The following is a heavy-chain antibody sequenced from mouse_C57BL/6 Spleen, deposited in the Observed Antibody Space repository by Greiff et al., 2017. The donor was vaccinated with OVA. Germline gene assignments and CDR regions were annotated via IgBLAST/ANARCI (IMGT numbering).Heavy chain of an antibody. Sequence: QVQLQQSGPELVKPGASVKISCKASGYAFSSSWMNWVKQRPGKGLEWIGRIYPGDGDPNYNGKFKGTATLTADKSSSTAYMQLSSLTSEDSAVYCCARCPYYSNYERYFDVWGTGTTVTVSS. D-gene: IGHD2-5*01. CDR3: ARCPYYSNYERYFDV. CDR1: GYAFSSSW. J-gene: IGHJ1*03. CDR2: IYPGDGDP. V-gene: IGHV1-82*01.